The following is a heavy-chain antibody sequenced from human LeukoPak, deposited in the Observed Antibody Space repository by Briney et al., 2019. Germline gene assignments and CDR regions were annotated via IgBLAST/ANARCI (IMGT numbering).Heavy chain of an antibody. V-gene: IGHV1-46*01. CDR3: AREDVVLVDAVRYYYYGMDV. Sequence: VASVKVSCKASGYNFISYYMHWVRQAPGQGLEWMGIINPSGGSTSYAQKFQDRVTVTRDTSTSTVYMELSSLKSEDTAVYYCAREDVVLVDAVRYYYYGMDVWGQGTTVTVSS. CDR2: INPSGGST. D-gene: IGHD2-8*01. J-gene: IGHJ6*02. CDR1: GYNFISYY.